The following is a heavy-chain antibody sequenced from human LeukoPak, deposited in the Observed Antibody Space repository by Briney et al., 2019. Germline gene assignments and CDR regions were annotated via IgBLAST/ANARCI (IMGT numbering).Heavy chain of an antibody. CDR1: GYTLTNYG. CDR3: ARGYCSSTSCYTGDY. D-gene: IGHD2-2*02. Sequence: ASVKVSCXASGYTLTNYGISWVRQAPGQGLEWMAWISAYNGNTNYAQTLQGRVTMTTDTSTSTAYMELRSLRSDDTAVYYCARGYCSSTSCYTGDYWGQGTLVTVSS. V-gene: IGHV1-18*01. CDR2: ISAYNGNT. J-gene: IGHJ4*02.